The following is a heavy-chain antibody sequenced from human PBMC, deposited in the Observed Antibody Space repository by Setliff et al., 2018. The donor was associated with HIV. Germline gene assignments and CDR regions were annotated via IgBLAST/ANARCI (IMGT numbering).Heavy chain of an antibody. CDR2: MYYRGTT. CDR3: AKGVAGLQYYYYYMDV. V-gene: IGHV4-39*01. D-gene: IGHD6-19*01. J-gene: IGHJ6*03. CDR1: GGSIISSSYY. Sequence: LSLTCTVSGGSIISSSYYWGWIRQPPGKGLEWIGTMYYRGTTYNNPSLKSRVTFSADTSKNQFSLKLSSVTAADTAVYYCAKGVAGLQYYYYYMDVWGKGTTVTVSS.